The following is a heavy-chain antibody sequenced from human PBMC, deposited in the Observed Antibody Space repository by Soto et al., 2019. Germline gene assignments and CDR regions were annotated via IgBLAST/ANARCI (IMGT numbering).Heavy chain of an antibody. Sequence: SETLSLTCTVSGGSISSYYWSWIRQPPGKGLEWIGYIYYSGSTNYNPSLKSRVTISVDTSKNQFSLKLSSVTAADTAVYYCASSYYDILTGYPGEAFEIWGQGTMVTVSS. CDR3: ASSYYDILTGYPGEAFEI. V-gene: IGHV4-59*01. CDR1: GGSISSYY. D-gene: IGHD3-9*01. CDR2: IYYSGST. J-gene: IGHJ3*02.